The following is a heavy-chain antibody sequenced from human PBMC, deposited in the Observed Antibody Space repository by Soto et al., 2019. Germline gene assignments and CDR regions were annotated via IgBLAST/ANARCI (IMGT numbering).Heavy chain of an antibody. J-gene: IGHJ5*02. CDR3: ARGQRFSDWFNP. Sequence: QVQLQESGPGLVKPSETLSLTCTVSGGDISTYYWTWIRQPAGKGLEWIGRIYSSGSTKYNPSLKSRVTLSLGTSRNQFSLRMSSVAAAATAVYCCARGQRFSDWFNPWGQGTLVTVSS. CDR2: IYSSGST. V-gene: IGHV4-4*07. D-gene: IGHD3-3*01. CDR1: GGDISTYY.